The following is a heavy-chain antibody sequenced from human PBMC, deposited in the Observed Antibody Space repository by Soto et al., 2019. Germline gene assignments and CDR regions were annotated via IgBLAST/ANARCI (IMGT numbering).Heavy chain of an antibody. CDR2: IYYSGST. J-gene: IGHJ4*02. CDR1: GGSINSDRYY. Sequence: KPSETLSLTCTVSGGSINSDRYYWSWIRQHPGKHLEWIGYIYYSGSTYYNPSLKSRITISVDTSMNHFSLKLTSVTAADTAIYYCARTDYGSGLPDYWGQGTLVTVSS. CDR3: ARTDYGSGLPDY. V-gene: IGHV4-31*03. D-gene: IGHD3-10*01.